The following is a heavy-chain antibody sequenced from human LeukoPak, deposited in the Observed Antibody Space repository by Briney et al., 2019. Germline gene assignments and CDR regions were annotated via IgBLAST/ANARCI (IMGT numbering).Heavy chain of an antibody. Sequence: ASVKVSCKASGYTFTDYYMHWVRQAPGQGLEWMGFMNPNTGGTSYGQKFQARVTITRDTSISTAYMELRGLRSDDTAVYYCASWSGYPTAFDYWGQGTLVTVSS. J-gene: IGHJ4*02. CDR3: ASWSGYPTAFDY. D-gene: IGHD3-3*01. V-gene: IGHV1-2*02. CDR2: MNPNTGGT. CDR1: GYTFTDYY.